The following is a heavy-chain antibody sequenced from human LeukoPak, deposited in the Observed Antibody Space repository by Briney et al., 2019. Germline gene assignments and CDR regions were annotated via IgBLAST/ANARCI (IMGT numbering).Heavy chain of an antibody. V-gene: IGHV3-33*01. CDR3: ARDLRGGYYDSSGFFGGLDY. CDR2: IWYDGSNK. D-gene: IGHD3-22*01. Sequence: GGSLRLSCAASGFTFNSFGMYWVRQAPGKGLEWVAVIWYDGSNKYYADSVRGRFTISRDNSKDTLYLRMNSLRAEDTAVYYCARDLRGGYYDSSGFFGGLDYWGQGTLVTVSS. CDR1: GFTFNSFG. J-gene: IGHJ4*02.